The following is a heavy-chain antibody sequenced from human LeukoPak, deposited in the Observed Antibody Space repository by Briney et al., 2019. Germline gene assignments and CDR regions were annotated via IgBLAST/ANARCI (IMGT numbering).Heavy chain of an antibody. CDR3: ARANKELRYYYYMDV. D-gene: IGHD1-26*01. V-gene: IGHV1-69*05. CDR1: GGTFSSYA. Sequence: SVKVSCKASGGTFSSYAISWVRQAPGQGLEWMGGIIPIFGTANYAQKFQGRVTITTDESTSTAYMELSSPRSEDTAVYYCARANKELRYYYYMDVWGKGTTVTVSS. J-gene: IGHJ6*03. CDR2: IIPIFGTA.